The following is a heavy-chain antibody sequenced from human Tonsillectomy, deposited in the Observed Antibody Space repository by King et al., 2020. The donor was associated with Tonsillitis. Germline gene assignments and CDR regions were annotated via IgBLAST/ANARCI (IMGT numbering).Heavy chain of an antibody. J-gene: IGHJ6*03. V-gene: IGHV5-51*01. Sequence: EVQLVQSGAEVKKPGESLKIACKSSGYSFSTYWIAWVRQMPGKGLEWVGIIYPGDTDTRYSPSFQGRVTVSADKSISTAYLQWSSLKASDSAMYYCARLPTGGYYYMDTWGKGTKVTVSS. CDR3: ARLPTGGYYYMDT. CDR2: IYPGDTDT. D-gene: IGHD3-16*01. CDR1: GYSFSTYW.